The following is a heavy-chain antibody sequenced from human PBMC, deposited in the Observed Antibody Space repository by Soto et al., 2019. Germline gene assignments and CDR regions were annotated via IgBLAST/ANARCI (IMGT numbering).Heavy chain of an antibody. J-gene: IGHJ6*02. D-gene: IGHD6-19*01. V-gene: IGHV2-70*01. Sequence: SGPTLVNPTQTLTLTCTFSGFSLSTSGMCVSWIRQPPGKALEWLALIDWDDDKYYSTSLKTRLTISKDTSKNQVVLTMTNMDPVDTATYYCARIPRYEYSSGWYGGWSTYYYYGMDVWGQGTTVTVSS. CDR1: GFSLSTSGMC. CDR2: IDWDDDK. CDR3: ARIPRYEYSSGWYGGWSTYYYYGMDV.